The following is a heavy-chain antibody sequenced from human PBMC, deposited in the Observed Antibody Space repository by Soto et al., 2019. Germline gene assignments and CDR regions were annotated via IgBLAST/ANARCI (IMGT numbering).Heavy chain of an antibody. V-gene: IGHV3-21*01. CDR2: ISSSSSYI. CDR3: ARDDFWSGYYATGFDY. Sequence: PGGSLRLSCAASGFTFSSYSMNWVRQAPGKGLEWVSSISSSSSYIYYADSVKGRFTISRDNAKNSLYLQMNSLRAEDTAVYYCARDDFWSGYYATGFDYWGQGTLVTVSS. D-gene: IGHD3-3*01. J-gene: IGHJ4*02. CDR1: GFTFSSYS.